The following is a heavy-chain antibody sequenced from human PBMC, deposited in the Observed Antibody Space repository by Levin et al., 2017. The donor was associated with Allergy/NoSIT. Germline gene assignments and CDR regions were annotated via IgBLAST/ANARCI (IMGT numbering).Heavy chain of an antibody. V-gene: IGHV1-2*02. CDR3: ARDLTNLNVESY. CDR2: INPNNGDT. Sequence: ASVKVSYKASGYTFTAYYIHWVRQAPGQGLEWLAWINPNNGDTAYAQHLKDRVIVTSDTSISTAYMELNALRYDDAAVYFCARDLTNLNVESYWGQGTLVTVSS. J-gene: IGHJ4*02. D-gene: IGHD3-9*01. CDR1: GYTFTAYY.